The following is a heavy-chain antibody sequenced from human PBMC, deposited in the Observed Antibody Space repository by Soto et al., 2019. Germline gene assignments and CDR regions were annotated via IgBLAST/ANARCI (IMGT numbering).Heavy chain of an antibody. CDR3: ARLANIFDFDN. CDR2: IIPIFGTA. J-gene: IGHJ4*01. Sequence: ASVKVSCKASGGTFSSYAISWLRQAPGQGLEWMGGIIPIFGTANYAQKFQGRVTITADKSTSTAYMELSSLRSEDTAVYYCARLANIFDFDNWGHGTLVTVSS. D-gene: IGHD2-21*01. CDR1: GGTFSSYA. V-gene: IGHV1-69*06.